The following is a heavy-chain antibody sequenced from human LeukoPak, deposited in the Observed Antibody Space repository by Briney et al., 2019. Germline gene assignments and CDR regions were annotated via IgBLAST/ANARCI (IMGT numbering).Heavy chain of an antibody. CDR2: ISPNSGGT. J-gene: IGHJ4*02. CDR3: ARDRGSGSLWINYFDY. D-gene: IGHD3-10*01. CDR1: GYTLIGYY. V-gene: IGHV1-2*02. Sequence: GASVKASCKASGYTLIGYYIHWVRQAPGQGLEWMGWISPNSGGTNYAQKFQGRVTMTRDTSINTVYMDLRGLRSDDTAVYYCARDRGSGSLWINYFDYWGRGTLVTVSS.